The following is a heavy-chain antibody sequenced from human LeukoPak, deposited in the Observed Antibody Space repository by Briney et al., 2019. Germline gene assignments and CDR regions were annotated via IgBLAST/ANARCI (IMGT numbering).Heavy chain of an antibody. CDR2: IHYTGGT. D-gene: IGHD5-24*01. V-gene: IGHV4-59*01. CDR3: ARGGYNFDT. Sequence: SETLSLTCTVSGGSITSYYWSWIRQPPGRGLEWIGYIHYTGGTNYNPSLKSRVTISVDTSKNQLSLKLNSVTAADTAVYYCARGGYNFDTWGQGFLVTVSS. CDR1: GGSITSYY. J-gene: IGHJ5*02.